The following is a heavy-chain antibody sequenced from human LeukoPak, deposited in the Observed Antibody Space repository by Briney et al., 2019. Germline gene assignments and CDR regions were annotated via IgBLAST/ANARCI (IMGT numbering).Heavy chain of an antibody. J-gene: IGHJ5*02. CDR2: IYYSGST. V-gene: IGHV4-39*01. CDR3: ARHGGTPDFWSGYYSINWFDP. Sequence: PSETLSLTCTVSGGSISSSSYYWGWIRQPPGKGLEWIGSIYYSGSTYYNPSLKSRVTISADTSKNQFSLKLSSVTAADTAVYYCARHGGTPDFWSGYYSINWFDPWGQGTLVTVSS. CDR1: GGSISSSSYY. D-gene: IGHD3-3*01.